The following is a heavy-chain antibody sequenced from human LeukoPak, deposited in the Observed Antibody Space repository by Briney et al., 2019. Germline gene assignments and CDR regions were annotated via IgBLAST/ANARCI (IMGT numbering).Heavy chain of an antibody. J-gene: IGHJ4*02. CDR2: INPNNGGA. D-gene: IGHD6-19*01. Sequence: ASVKVSCKASGYTFTGYYVHWVRQAPGQGLEWMGWINPNNGGADSAQKFQGRVIMTRDTSSSTAYMELSRLTSDDTAMYYCARDTGIAVLSVYWGQGTLVTVSS. V-gene: IGHV1-2*02. CDR1: GYTFTGYY. CDR3: ARDTGIAVLSVY.